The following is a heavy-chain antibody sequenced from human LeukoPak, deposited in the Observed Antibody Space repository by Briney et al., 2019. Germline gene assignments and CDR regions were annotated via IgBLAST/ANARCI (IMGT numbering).Heavy chain of an antibody. CDR2: ISGSGGST. Sequence: GGSLRLSCAASGFTFSSYAMSWVRQAPGKGLKWVSAISGSGGSTYYADSVKGRFTISRDNSKNTLYLQMNSLRAEDTAVYYCAKDPSYYDFWSGYYRQSYGMDVWGQGTTVTVSS. J-gene: IGHJ6*02. CDR1: GFTFSSYA. V-gene: IGHV3-23*01. CDR3: AKDPSYYDFWSGYYRQSYGMDV. D-gene: IGHD3-3*01.